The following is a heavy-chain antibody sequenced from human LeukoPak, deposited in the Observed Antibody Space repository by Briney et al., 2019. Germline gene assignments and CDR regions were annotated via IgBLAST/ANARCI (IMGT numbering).Heavy chain of an antibody. CDR1: GFTFSSYW. Sequence: PGGSLRLSCAVSGFTFSSYWMHWVRQAPGKGLVWVSRINSDGSSATYADSVKGRFTISRDNAKNTLYLQMNSLRAEDTAVYYCARDTVTTMRVRFGPWGQGTLVTVSS. V-gene: IGHV3-74*01. CDR2: INSDGSSA. D-gene: IGHD4-17*01. CDR3: ARDTVTTMRVRFGP. J-gene: IGHJ5*02.